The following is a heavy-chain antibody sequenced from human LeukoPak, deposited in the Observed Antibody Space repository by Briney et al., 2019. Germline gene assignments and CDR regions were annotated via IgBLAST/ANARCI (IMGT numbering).Heavy chain of an antibody. J-gene: IGHJ4*02. CDR2: INPNSGGT. V-gene: IGHV1-2*02. CDR1: GYTFTGYY. CDR3: ARGGIAVAGTPISLDY. Sequence: GASVKVSCKASGYTFTGYYMHWVRQAPGQGLEWMGWINPNSGGTNYAQKFQGRVTMTRDTSISTAYMELSRLRSDDTAVYYCARGGIAVAGTPISLDYWGQGTLVTVSS. D-gene: IGHD6-19*01.